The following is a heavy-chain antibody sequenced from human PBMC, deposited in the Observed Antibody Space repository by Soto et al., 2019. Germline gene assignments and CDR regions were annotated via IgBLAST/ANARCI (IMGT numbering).Heavy chain of an antibody. V-gene: IGHV4-34*01. CDR3: AREPVPGSFDP. D-gene: IGHD2-2*01. CDR2: INHSGRT. J-gene: IGHJ5*02. CDR1: GGSSSGYY. Sequence: QVQLQQWGAGLLKPSETLSLTCAVYGGSSSGYYWSWIRQPPGKGQEWMGEINHSGRTNYTPSLKSRITISVDTTKNQFSLKLSSVTAADAAVYYCAREPVPGSFDPWGQGTLVTVSS.